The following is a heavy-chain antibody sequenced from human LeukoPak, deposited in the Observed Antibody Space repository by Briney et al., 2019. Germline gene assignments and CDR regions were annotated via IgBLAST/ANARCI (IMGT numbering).Heavy chain of an antibody. CDR3: ARSGSYSYFDY. Sequence: KSGGSLRLSCAASGFTFSSYSMNWVRQAPGKGLEWVSSISSSSIYICYADSVKGRFTISKDNAKNSLYLQMNSLRAEDTAVYYCARSGSYSYFDYWGQGTPVTVSS. D-gene: IGHD1-26*01. V-gene: IGHV3-21*01. CDR2: ISSSSIYI. CDR1: GFTFSSYS. J-gene: IGHJ4*02.